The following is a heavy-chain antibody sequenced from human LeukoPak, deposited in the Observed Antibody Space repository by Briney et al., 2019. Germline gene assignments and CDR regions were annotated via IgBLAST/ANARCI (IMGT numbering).Heavy chain of an antibody. Sequence: PGGSLRLSCAASGFTVSSNYMGWVRQAPGKGLEWVSVIYSGGSTYYADSVKGRFTISRDNSKNTLYLQMNSLRAEDTAVYYCAKVGEGYYFDYWGQGPLVTVSS. CDR1: GFTVSSNY. CDR3: AKVGEGYYFDY. CDR2: IYSGGST. V-gene: IGHV3-66*01. D-gene: IGHD3-10*01. J-gene: IGHJ4*02.